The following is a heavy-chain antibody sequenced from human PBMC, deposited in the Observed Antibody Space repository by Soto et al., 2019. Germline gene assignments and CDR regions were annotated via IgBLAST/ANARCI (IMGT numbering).Heavy chain of an antibody. CDR3: ARDSTYFGSSSCLVVYYPFVP. J-gene: IGHJ5*02. CDR1: GGTFSSYT. Sequence: SVKVSCKASGGTFSSYTISWVRQAPGQGLEWMGRIIPILGIASYAQKFQGRVTITADKSTSTAYMELSSLRSEDTAVYYCARDSTYFGSSSCLVVYYPFVPWFQGTLVTRLL. V-gene: IGHV1-69*04. D-gene: IGHD2-2*01. CDR2: IIPILGIA.